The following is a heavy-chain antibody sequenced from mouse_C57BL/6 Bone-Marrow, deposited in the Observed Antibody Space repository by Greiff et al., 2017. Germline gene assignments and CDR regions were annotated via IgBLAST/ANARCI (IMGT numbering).Heavy chain of an antibody. CDR2: IYPGGGYT. CDR1: GYTFTNYW. CDR3: AKIYYYGSSYPYWYFDV. J-gene: IGHJ1*03. D-gene: IGHD1-1*01. Sequence: LVESGAELIRPGTSVKMSCKASGYTFTNYWIGWAKQRPGHGLEWIGDIYPGGGYTNYNEKFKGKATLTADKSSSTAYMQFSSLTSEDSAIYYCAKIYYYGSSYPYWYFDVWGTGTTVTVSS. V-gene: IGHV1-63*01.